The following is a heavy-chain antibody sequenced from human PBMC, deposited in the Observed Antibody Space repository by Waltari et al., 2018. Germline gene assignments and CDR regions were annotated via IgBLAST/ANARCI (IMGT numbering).Heavy chain of an antibody. D-gene: IGHD2-21*02. V-gene: IGHV4-59*01. CDR2: IYYSGST. Sequence: QVQLQESGPGLVKPSETLSLTCTVSGGSISSYYWSWIRHPPGKGLEWIGYIYYSGSTNYNPPLNSRVTISVDTSKNQFSLKLSSVTAADTAVYYCARVVPYCGGDCYTFDYWGQGTLVTVSS. CDR3: ARVVPYCGGDCYTFDY. CDR1: GGSISSYY. J-gene: IGHJ4*02.